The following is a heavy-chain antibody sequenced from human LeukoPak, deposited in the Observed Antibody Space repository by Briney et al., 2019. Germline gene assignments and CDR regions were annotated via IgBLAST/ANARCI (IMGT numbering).Heavy chain of an antibody. CDR3: ARASTVVGATDEGYYFDY. CDR1: GGSISSYY. Sequence: SETLSLTRTVSGGSISSYYWSWIRQPAGKGLEWIGRIYTSGSTNYNPSLKSRVTMSVDTSKNQFSLKLSSVTAADTAVYYCARASTVVGATDEGYYFDYWGQGTLVTVSS. CDR2: IYTSGST. V-gene: IGHV4-4*07. D-gene: IGHD1-26*01. J-gene: IGHJ4*02.